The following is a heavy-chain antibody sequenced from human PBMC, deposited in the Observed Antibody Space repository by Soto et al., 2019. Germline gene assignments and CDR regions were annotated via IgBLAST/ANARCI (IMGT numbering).Heavy chain of an antibody. CDR2: TSTYNGNT. D-gene: IGHD2-8*01. V-gene: IGHV1-18*01. CDR3: ASDPSHVLMVNAPNLYGMDV. J-gene: IGHJ6*02. CDR1: GYTFTTYD. Sequence: QVQLVQSGAEVKKPGASVKVSCKASGYTFTTYDISWVRQAPGQGLEWMGRTSTYNGNTNYPQSLQGRLTMTTDTSTTTAYMELRSLRSDDTAVYYFASDPSHVLMVNAPNLYGMDVWGQGTTVTVSS.